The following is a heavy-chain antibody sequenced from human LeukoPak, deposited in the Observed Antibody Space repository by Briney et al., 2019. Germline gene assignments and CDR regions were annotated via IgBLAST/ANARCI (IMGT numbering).Heavy chain of an antibody. CDR3: ARDRAGSGWFGGFDI. CDR1: GFTFSSYW. J-gene: IGHJ3*02. Sequence: GGSLRLSCAASGFTFSSYWMSWVRQAPGKGLEWVANIKQDGSERYYVDSVKGRFTISRDNAKNSLYLQMSSLRAEDTAVYYCARDRAGSGWFGGFDIWGQGTMVTVSS. CDR2: IKQDGSER. V-gene: IGHV3-7*03. D-gene: IGHD6-19*01.